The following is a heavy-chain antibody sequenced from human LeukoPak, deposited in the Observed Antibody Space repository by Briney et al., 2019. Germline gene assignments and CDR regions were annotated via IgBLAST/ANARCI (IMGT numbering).Heavy chain of an antibody. J-gene: IGHJ4*02. Sequence: LSLTCTVSGGSISSYYLNWIRRPPGKGLEWVSFISSSGSAIHYADSVRGRFTISRDNAKNSLFLQMSRLRAEDTAVYYCAREKLSFFDSSGYFDHWGQGTLVTVSS. CDR2: ISSSGSAI. CDR3: AREKLSFFDSSGYFDH. CDR1: GGSISSYY. D-gene: IGHD3-22*01. V-gene: IGHV3-48*03.